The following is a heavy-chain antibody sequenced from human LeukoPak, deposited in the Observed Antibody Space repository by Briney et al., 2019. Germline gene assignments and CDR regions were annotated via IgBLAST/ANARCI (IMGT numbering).Heavy chain of an antibody. Sequence: SETLSLTCTVSGGSISSSSYYWGWIRQPPGKGLEWIGSIYHSGSTYYNPSLKSRVTISVDTSKNQFSLKLSSVTAADTAVYYCARDPATVTQEGTRNFDYWGQGTLVTVSS. CDR3: ARDPATVTQEGTRNFDY. D-gene: IGHD4-17*01. V-gene: IGHV4-39*07. J-gene: IGHJ4*02. CDR1: GGSISSSSYY. CDR2: IYHSGST.